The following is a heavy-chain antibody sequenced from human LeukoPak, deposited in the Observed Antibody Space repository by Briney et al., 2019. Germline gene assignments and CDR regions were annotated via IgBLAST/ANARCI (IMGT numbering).Heavy chain of an antibody. D-gene: IGHD2-2*02. Sequence: GGSLRLSCAASGFTLSSYAMHWVRQAPGKGLEWVAVISYDGSGNYYADSVKGRYTISRDSSKNTLYLQMNSLRAEDTAVYYCARASCSSTSCYTGHYFDYWGQGTLVTVSS. CDR2: ISYDGSGN. CDR1: GFTLSSYA. V-gene: IGHV3-30-3*01. CDR3: ARASCSSTSCYTGHYFDY. J-gene: IGHJ4*02.